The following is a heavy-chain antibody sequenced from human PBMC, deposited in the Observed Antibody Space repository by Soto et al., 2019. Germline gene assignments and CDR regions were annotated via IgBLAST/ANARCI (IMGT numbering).Heavy chain of an antibody. Sequence: SETLSLTCAVSGGSISSSNWWSWVRQPPGKGLEWIGEIYHSGSTNYSPSLKSRVTISVDKSKNQFSLKLSSVTAADTAVYYCARLSRDYYYDSSGYYRNYYYYGMDVWGQGTTVTVSS. D-gene: IGHD3-22*01. J-gene: IGHJ6*02. CDR1: GGSISSSNW. V-gene: IGHV4-4*02. CDR3: ARLSRDYYYDSSGYYRNYYYYGMDV. CDR2: IYHSGST.